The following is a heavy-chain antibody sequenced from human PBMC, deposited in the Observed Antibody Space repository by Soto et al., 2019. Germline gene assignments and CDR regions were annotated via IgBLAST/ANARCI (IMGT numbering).Heavy chain of an antibody. J-gene: IGHJ4*02. D-gene: IGHD5-18*01. CDR1: GFTFNSYS. CDR2: IGSSSSTI. V-gene: IGHV3-48*02. Sequence: GGYLSLSCAASGFTFNSYSMNWVGQAPRKLVEWVSYIGSSSSTIYYPDSVKGRFIISRDNAKNSLFLQMNILRDEDTVLYYSARDPGYIYCPPDYWGQGTLVTVSS. CDR3: ARDPGYIYCPPDY.